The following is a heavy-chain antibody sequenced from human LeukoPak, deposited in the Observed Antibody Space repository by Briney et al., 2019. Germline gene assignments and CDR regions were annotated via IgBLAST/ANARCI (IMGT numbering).Heavy chain of an antibody. CDR3: ARRSSSGGYYFDY. J-gene: IGHJ4*02. Sequence: GEPLKISCKGSGYSFNSYWIGWVRQMPGKGPEWLVIIYPGDSDIKTGPSFEGQVTISADESNSTAYLQWSSLKASDTAMYYCARRSSSGGYYFDYWGQGTLVTVSS. CDR2: IYPGDSDI. CDR1: GYSFNSYW. V-gene: IGHV5-51*01. D-gene: IGHD3-16*01.